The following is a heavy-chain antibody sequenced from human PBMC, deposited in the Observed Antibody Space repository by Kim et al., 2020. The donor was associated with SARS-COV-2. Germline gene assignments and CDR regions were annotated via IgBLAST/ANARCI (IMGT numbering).Heavy chain of an antibody. Sequence: LKSRVTISLDTSRNQFSLKLISVTAADTAVYYCARGYYYDNSGYPDDFDIWGQGTMVTASS. V-gene: IGHV4-59*09. CDR3: ARGYYYDNSGYPDDFDI. J-gene: IGHJ3*02. D-gene: IGHD3-22*01.